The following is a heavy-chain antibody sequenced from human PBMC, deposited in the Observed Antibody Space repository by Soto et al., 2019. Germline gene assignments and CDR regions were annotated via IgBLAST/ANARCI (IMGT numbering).Heavy chain of an antibody. V-gene: IGHV3-30*18. CDR3: AKISYCSSTSCYDAFDI. D-gene: IGHD2-2*01. Sequence: PGGSLRLSCAASGFTFSSYGMHWVRQAPGKGLEWVAVISYDGSNKYYADSVKGRFTISRDNSKNTLYLQMNSLRAEDTAVYYCAKISYCSSTSCYDAFDIWGQGTMVTVSS. CDR1: GFTFSSYG. CDR2: ISYDGSNK. J-gene: IGHJ3*02.